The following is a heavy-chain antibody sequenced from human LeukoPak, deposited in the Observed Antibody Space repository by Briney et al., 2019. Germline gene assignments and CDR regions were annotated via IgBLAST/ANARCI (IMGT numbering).Heavy chain of an antibody. CDR3: AKGQMLESRLDY. V-gene: IGHV3-23*01. D-gene: IGHD3-10*02. CDR2: ITDSGGRT. J-gene: IGHJ4*02. Sequence: GGSLRLSCAASGFIFSYYAMYWVRQAPGRGPEWVSGITDSGGRTYYADSVKGRFTISRDNSKNTLYLQMNSLTAEDTAVYYCAKGQMLESRLDYWGQGTLVTVSS. CDR1: GFIFSYYA.